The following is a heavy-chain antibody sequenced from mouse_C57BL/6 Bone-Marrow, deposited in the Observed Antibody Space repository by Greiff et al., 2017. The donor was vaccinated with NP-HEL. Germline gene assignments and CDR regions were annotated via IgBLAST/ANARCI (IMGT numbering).Heavy chain of an antibody. V-gene: IGHV1-61*01. CDR2: IYPSDSET. CDR1: GSTFTSYW. J-gene: IGHJ4*01. Sequence: QVQLQQPGAELVRPGSSVKLSCKASGSTFTSYWMDWVKQRPGQGLEWIGNIYPSDSETHYNQKFKDKATLTVDKSSSTAYMQLSSLTSNDAAVYYCARSPPFDYWGQGTSVTVSS. CDR3: ARSPPFDY.